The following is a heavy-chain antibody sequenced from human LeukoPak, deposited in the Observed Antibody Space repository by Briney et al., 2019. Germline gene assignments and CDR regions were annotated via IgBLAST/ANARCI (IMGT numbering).Heavy chain of an antibody. Sequence: GGSLRLSCAASGSTFDEYGMYWVRQAPGKGLEWVSLISGDGGSTFYADPVKGRFTISRDNSKNSLYLQMNRLRTEDTALYYCAKDQWQAGGFDYWGQGTLVTVSS. D-gene: IGHD6-19*01. CDR1: GSTFDEYG. V-gene: IGHV3-43*02. CDR2: ISGDGGST. CDR3: AKDQWQAGGFDY. J-gene: IGHJ4*02.